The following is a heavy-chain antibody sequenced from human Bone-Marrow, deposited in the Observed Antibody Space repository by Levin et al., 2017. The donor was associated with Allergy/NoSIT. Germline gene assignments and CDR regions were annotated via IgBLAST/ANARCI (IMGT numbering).Heavy chain of an antibody. CDR3: ARDFGFGYGVNAFDV. CDR2: ISSSSSSV. D-gene: IGHD4/OR15-4a*01. CDR1: GFTFSSYG. J-gene: IGHJ3*01. V-gene: IGHV3-48*01. Sequence: SCAASGFTFSSYGVNWVRQAPGEGLEWVSYISSSSSSVYYGDSVKGRFTISRDNAKNSLHLQMDSLRAEDTAVYYCARDFGFGYGVNAFDVWGQGTMVTVSS.